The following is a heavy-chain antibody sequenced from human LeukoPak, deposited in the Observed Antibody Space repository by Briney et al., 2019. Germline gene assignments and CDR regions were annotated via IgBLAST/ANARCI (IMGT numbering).Heavy chain of an antibody. CDR1: GFTFSSYW. CDR2: IKQDGSEK. V-gene: IGHV3-7*01. Sequence: PGGSLRLSCAASGFTFSSYWMSWVRQAPGKGLEWVANIKQDGSEKYYVDSVKGRFTISRDNAKNSLYLQMNSLRAEDTAVYYCARVKGYSGSYYYFDYWGQGTLVTVSS. CDR3: ARVKGYSGSYYYFDY. J-gene: IGHJ4*02. D-gene: IGHD1-26*01.